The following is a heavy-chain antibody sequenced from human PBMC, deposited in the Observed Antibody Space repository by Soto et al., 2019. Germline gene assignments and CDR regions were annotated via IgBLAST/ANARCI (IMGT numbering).Heavy chain of an antibody. CDR2: MNPNSGNT. CDR1: GYTFTSYD. CDR3: ARGRYDFWSGYYPYFDY. Sequence: ASVKVSGKASGYTFTSYDINWVRQATGQGLEWMGWMNPNSGNTGYAQKFQGRVTMTRNTSISTAYMELSSLRSEDTAVYYCARGRYDFWSGYYPYFDYWGQGTLVTVSS. D-gene: IGHD3-3*01. V-gene: IGHV1-8*01. J-gene: IGHJ4*02.